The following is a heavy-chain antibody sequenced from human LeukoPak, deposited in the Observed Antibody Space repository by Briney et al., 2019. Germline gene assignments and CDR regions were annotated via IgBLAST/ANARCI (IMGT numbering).Heavy chain of an antibody. CDR3: ARDHTTLTGHIQYFDP. CDR1: NYSISSSHY. D-gene: IGHD1-20*01. Sequence: SETLSLTCTVSNYSISSSHYWGWIRQSPGKGLEWIGSIYHSGGSTFYYPSLESRITISVDTSKNQFSLKLNSVTAADTAVYYCARDHTTLTGHIQYFDPWGQGTLVTVSS. V-gene: IGHV4-38-2*02. J-gene: IGHJ5*02. CDR2: IYHSGGST.